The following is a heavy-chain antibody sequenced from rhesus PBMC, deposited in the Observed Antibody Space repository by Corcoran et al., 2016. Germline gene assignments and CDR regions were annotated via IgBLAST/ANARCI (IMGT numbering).Heavy chain of an antibody. CDR1: GGSISRNY. CDR3: ARTPIWTGYKGTAFDF. CDR2: IYGRGGST. D-gene: IGHD3-3*01. J-gene: IGHJ3*01. Sequence: QVQLQGSGPGLVKPSETLSLTCAVSGGSISRNYWSWIRQPPGRGLEWIGRIYGRGGSTNYNPSPKSRDTISTDTSKNQVSLKLSSVTAADTAVYYCARTPIWTGYKGTAFDFWGQGLRVTVSS. V-gene: IGHV4-160*01.